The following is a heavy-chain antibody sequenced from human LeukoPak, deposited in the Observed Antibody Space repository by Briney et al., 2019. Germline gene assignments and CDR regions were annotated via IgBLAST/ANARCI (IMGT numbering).Heavy chain of an antibody. CDR3: ASCYSGYALDAFDI. CDR1: GYTFTGYY. CDR2: INPNSGGT. Sequence: ASVKVSCKASGYTFTGYYIHWVRQAPGQGLEWMGRINPNSGGTTSAQQFSGRVPMPKDTSSSTAYMELSRLRSDDTAVYYFASCYSGYALDAFDIWGQGTMVTVSS. J-gene: IGHJ3*02. V-gene: IGHV1-2*06. D-gene: IGHD5-12*01.